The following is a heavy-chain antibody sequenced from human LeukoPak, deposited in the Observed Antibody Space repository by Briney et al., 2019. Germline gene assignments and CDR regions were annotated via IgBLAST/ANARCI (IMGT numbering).Heavy chain of an antibody. D-gene: IGHD1-20*01. V-gene: IGHV3-7*03. CDR1: GFTFSNYW. CDR2: IKQDGSEK. CDR3: ARDNNWSSDY. J-gene: IGHJ4*02. Sequence: GSLRHSCAASGFTFSNYWMSWVRQAPGKGLEWVANIKQDGSEKYYVGSVKGRFTVSRDNAKNSLYLQMNSLRAEDTAVYYCARDNNWSSDYWGQGTLVTVSS.